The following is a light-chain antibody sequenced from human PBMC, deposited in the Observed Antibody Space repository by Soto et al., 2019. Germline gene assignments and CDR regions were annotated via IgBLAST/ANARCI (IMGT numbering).Light chain of an antibody. Sequence: QSVLTQPASVSGSPGQSITISCTGTSSDVGGYNYVSWYHQQPGKAPKLMIYEVSNRPSGVSNRFSGSKSGNTASLTISGLQAEDEADYYCSSYTSSSTVVFGGGTKLTVL. CDR1: SSDVGGYNY. J-gene: IGLJ2*01. CDR3: SSYTSSSTVV. CDR2: EVS. V-gene: IGLV2-14*01.